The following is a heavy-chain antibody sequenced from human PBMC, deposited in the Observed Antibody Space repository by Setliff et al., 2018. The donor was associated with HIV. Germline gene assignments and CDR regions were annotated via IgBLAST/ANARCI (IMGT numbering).Heavy chain of an antibody. V-gene: IGHV3-15*01. D-gene: IGHD3-10*01. CDR2: IKSKTDGGTT. CDR1: GFTFSRAW. CDR3: TTTLSLWFGAPFDY. Sequence: GGSLRLSCAASGFTFSRAWMSWVHQAPGKGLEWVGHIKSKTDGGTTDYAAPVKGRYTISRDDSKNTLYLQMNSLKSEDTAVYYCTTTLSLWFGAPFDYWGQGTLVTVS. J-gene: IGHJ4*02.